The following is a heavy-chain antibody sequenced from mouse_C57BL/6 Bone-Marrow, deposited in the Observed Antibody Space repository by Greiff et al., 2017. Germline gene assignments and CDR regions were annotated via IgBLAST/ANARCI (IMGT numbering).Heavy chain of an antibody. CDR1: GFNFKDYC. CDR2: IDPADGDT. D-gene: IGHD1-1*01. Sequence: VQLQQPGAELVKPGASVKLSCKASGFNFKDYCMHWVKQRPEQGLEWIGRIDPADGDTKYAPKFQGKATITADTSSNTAYLQLSSLTSEDAAVYYCGRPEFYGSCFDYWGQGTILTVSA. V-gene: IGHV14-2*02. J-gene: IGHJ3*01. CDR3: GRPEFYGSCFDY.